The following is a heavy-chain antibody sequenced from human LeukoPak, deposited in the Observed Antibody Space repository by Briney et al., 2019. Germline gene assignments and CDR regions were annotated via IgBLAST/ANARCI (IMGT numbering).Heavy chain of an antibody. D-gene: IGHD6-19*01. J-gene: IGHJ4*02. Sequence: ASVKVSCKASGGTFNSYAISWVRQAPGQGLEWMGWISAYNGNTNYAQKLQGRVTMTTDTSTSTAYMELRSLRSDDTAVYYCARDLSVAVAGPDYWGQGTLVTVSS. CDR3: ARDLSVAVAGPDY. CDR1: GGTFNSYA. CDR2: ISAYNGNT. V-gene: IGHV1-18*01.